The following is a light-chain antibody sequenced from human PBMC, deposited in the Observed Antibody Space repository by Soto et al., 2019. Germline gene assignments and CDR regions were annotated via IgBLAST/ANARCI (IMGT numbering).Light chain of an antibody. CDR2: ATN. Sequence: QPVLTQPPSASGTPGQRVSISCSGSSSNIAVKSVNWYQQVPGTAPKLIIYATNYRPSGVPDRFSGSKSGTSASLAISGLQSDDEADYFCSSWDDSLNGPIFGGATKVTVL. CDR3: SSWDDSLNGPI. V-gene: IGLV1-44*01. J-gene: IGLJ2*01. CDR1: SSNIAVKS.